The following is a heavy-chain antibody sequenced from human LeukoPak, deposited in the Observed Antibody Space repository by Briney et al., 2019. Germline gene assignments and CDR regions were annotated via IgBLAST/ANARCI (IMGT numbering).Heavy chain of an antibody. CDR3: ASLDAFDI. CDR2: INSGGSGT. CDR1: GFNFASNW. Sequence: GGSLRLSCAASGFNFASNWMHWVRQTPGKGLMWVSRINSGGSGTSYADSVEGRFTISRDNAKNTLYLQMNSLRAEDTAVYYCASLDAFDIWGQGTMVTVSS. J-gene: IGHJ3*02. V-gene: IGHV3-74*01.